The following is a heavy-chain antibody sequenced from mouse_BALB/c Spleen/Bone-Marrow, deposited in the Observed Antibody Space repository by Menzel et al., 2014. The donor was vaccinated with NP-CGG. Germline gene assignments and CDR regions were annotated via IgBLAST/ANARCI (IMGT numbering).Heavy chain of an antibody. CDR2: IDPANGNT. CDR3: APYYYGSSLFAY. Sequence: VQLQQSGAELVKPGASVKLSCIASGFNIKDTYMHWVKQRPEQGLEWIGRIDPANGNTKYDPKFQGKATITADTSSNTAYLQLSSLTSEDTAVYYCAPYYYGSSLFAYWGQGTLVTVSA. V-gene: IGHV14-3*02. CDR1: GFNIKDTY. D-gene: IGHD1-1*01. J-gene: IGHJ3*01.